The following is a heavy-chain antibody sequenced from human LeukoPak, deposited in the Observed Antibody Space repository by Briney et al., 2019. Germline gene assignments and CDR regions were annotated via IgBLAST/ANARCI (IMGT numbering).Heavy chain of an antibody. CDR2: MNPNSGNT. CDR3: GVVVAATSTTPYYYYYMDV. J-gene: IGHJ6*03. V-gene: IGHV1-8*03. D-gene: IGHD2-15*01. Sequence: ASVKVSCKASGYTFTSYDINWVRQATGQGLEWMGWMNPNSGNTGYAQKFQGRVTITRNTSISTAYMELSSLRSEDTAVYYCGVVVAATSTTPYYYYYMDVWGKGTTVTISS. CDR1: GYTFTSYD.